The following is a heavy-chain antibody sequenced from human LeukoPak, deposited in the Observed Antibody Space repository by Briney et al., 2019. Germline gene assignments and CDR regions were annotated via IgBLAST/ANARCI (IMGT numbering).Heavy chain of an antibody. CDR1: GGSISSGDCY. V-gene: IGHV4-30-4*01. CDR2: IYYSGST. D-gene: IGHD6-6*01. CDR3: ARGLGPPRRYSSSSVYYYYYGMDV. Sequence: SQTLSLTCTVSGGSISSGDCYWSWIRQPPGTGLEWIGYIYYSGSTYYNPSLKSRVTISVDTSKNQFSLKLSSVTAADTAVYYCARGLGPPRRYSSSSVYYYYYGMDVWGQGTTVTVSS. J-gene: IGHJ6*02.